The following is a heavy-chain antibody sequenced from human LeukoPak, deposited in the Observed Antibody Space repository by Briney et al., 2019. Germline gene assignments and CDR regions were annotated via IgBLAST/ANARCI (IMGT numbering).Heavy chain of an antibody. V-gene: IGHV4-59*01. CDR3: ARALRLWGGNSGIAFDI. Sequence: NPSETLSLTCTVSGGSISSYYWSWIRQPPGKGLEWTGYIYNSGSTNYNHSLKSRVTISEDMSNNQFSLKLSSVTAADTAVYYCARALRLWGGNSGIAFDIWGQGTMVTVSS. D-gene: IGHD4-23*01. CDR2: IYNSGST. J-gene: IGHJ3*02. CDR1: GGSISSYY.